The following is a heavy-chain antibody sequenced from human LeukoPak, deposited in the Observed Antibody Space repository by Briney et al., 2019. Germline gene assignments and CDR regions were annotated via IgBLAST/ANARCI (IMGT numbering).Heavy chain of an antibody. CDR1: GGSFSGYY. CDR3: ARAKKRGAVAGTVYYGMDV. V-gene: IGHV4-34*01. Sequence: SETLSLTCAVYGGSFSGYYWSWIRQPPGKELEWIGEINHSGSTNYNPSLKSRVTISVDTSKNQFSLKLSSVTAADTAVYYCARAKKRGAVAGTVYYGMDVWGKGTTVTVSS. CDR2: INHSGST. D-gene: IGHD6-19*01. J-gene: IGHJ6*04.